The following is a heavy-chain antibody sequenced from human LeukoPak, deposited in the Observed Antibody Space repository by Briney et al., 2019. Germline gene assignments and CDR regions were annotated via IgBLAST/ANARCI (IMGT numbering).Heavy chain of an antibody. D-gene: IGHD6-19*01. Sequence: GGSLRLSCAASGFTFSSYAMSWVRQAPGKGLEWVSAISDSGSSTYYADSVKGRFTISRDNSKNTLYLQMNSLRAEDTAVYYCAKSGGGGWPSPTDVWGQGTLVTVSS. V-gene: IGHV3-23*01. CDR1: GFTFSSYA. J-gene: IGHJ4*02. CDR3: AKSGGGGWPSPTDV. CDR2: ISDSGSST.